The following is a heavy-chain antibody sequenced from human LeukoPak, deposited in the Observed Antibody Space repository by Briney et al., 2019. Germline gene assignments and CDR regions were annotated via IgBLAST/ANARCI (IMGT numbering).Heavy chain of an antibody. J-gene: IGHJ4*02. CDR3: ARDHLYITILPDY. V-gene: IGHV3-11*04. CDR2: ISSSGSTI. D-gene: IGHD3-10*01. CDR1: GFTFSDYY. Sequence: GGSLRLSCAASGFTFSDYYMSWIRQAPGKGLEWVSYISSSGSTIYYADSVKGRFTISRDNAKNSLYLQMNSLRAEDTAVYYCARDHLYITILPDYWGQGTLVTVSS.